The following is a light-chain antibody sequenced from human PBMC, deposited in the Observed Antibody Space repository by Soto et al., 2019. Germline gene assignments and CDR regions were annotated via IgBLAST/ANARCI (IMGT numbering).Light chain of an antibody. J-gene: IGKJ2*01. Sequence: DIVMTQSPDSLAVSLGERATINCKSSQSVLYSSNNKNYLAWYQQKPGQPPKLLIYWASTRESGVPDRFSGSGSGTDLTLTISSLQAEDVAVYYCQQYYSTPYTFGQGTKLDIK. CDR2: WAS. V-gene: IGKV4-1*01. CDR1: QSVLYSSNNKNY. CDR3: QQYYSTPYT.